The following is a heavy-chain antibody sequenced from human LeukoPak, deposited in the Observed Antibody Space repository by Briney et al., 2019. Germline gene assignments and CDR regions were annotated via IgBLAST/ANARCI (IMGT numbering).Heavy chain of an antibody. J-gene: IGHJ4*02. CDR3: ARMRRDRYCSSTSCPKYYFDY. CDR1: GYSISSGYY. D-gene: IGHD2-2*01. V-gene: IGHV4-38-2*02. CDR2: IYHSGST. Sequence: PSETLSLTCTVSGYSISSGYYWGWIRQPPGKGLEWIGSIYHSGSTYYNPSLKSRVTISVDTSKNQFSLKLSPVTAADTAVYYCARMRRDRYCSSTSCPKYYFDYWGQGTLVTVSS.